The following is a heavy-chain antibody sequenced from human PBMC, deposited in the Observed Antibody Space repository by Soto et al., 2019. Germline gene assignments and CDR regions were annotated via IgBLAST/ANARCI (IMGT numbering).Heavy chain of an antibody. D-gene: IGHD5-18*01. Sequence: PGGSLRLSCAASGFTFSSYSMNWVRQAPGKGLEWVSSISSNSNYIYNADSVKGRFTISRDNAENSLYLQMNSLRPEDTALYYCVRSKGGYSYGTPFDYWGQGTLVTVSS. J-gene: IGHJ4*02. CDR1: GFTFSSYS. CDR2: ISSNSNYI. V-gene: IGHV3-21*04. CDR3: VRSKGGYSYGTPFDY.